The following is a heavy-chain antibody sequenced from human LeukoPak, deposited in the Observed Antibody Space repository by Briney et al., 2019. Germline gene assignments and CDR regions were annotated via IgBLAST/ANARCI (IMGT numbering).Heavy chain of an antibody. V-gene: IGHV1-2*02. Sequence: GSSVNISCKASGXRXXXXXXHXXXXXXGXXXXWXXXXXXASGMXPNSGGKFYAQKFRDXVTMSTDTSITTIYMGLSSLRSXDTAVYYCARVKKVLPEFEYWGQGSLLTVSS. CDR1: GXRXXXXX. D-gene: IGHD4/OR15-4a*01. CDR3: ARVKKVLPEFEY. CDR2: MXPNSGGK. J-gene: IGHJ4*02.